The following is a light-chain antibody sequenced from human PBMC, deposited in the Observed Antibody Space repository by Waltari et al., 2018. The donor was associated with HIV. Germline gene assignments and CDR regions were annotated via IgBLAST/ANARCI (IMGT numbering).Light chain of an antibody. V-gene: IGKV2-28*01. CDR1: QGLMHSNGYNY. J-gene: IGKJ2*01. Sequence: DIVITQSPLSLPVTTGEPASISVRSSQGLMHSNGYNYLYWSLQKPWQSPQLLNDWGSNRAYGVPDRFSGSGSGTDFTLKISRVEAEDVGVYYCMQTLQTYTFGQGTKLEIK. CDR3: MQTLQTYT. CDR2: WGS.